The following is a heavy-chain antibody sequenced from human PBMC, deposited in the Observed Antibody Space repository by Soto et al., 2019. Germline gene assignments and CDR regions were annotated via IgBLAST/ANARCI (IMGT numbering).Heavy chain of an antibody. D-gene: IGHD4-17*01. J-gene: IGHJ4*02. V-gene: IGHV3-66*01. CDR3: ARDFRPPYGVRYFDY. CDR2: IYSAGSA. CDR1: GFTVSSYH. Sequence: PGGSLRLSCTASGFTVSSYHMSWVRQAPGKGLEWVSVIYSAGSADFADSVKGRFTISRDNSKNTLYLQMSSLRAEDTAVYYCARDFRPPYGVRYFDYWGQGTLVTVSS.